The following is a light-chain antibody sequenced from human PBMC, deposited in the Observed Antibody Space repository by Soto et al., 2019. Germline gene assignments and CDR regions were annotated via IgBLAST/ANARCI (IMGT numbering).Light chain of an antibody. CDR2: GAS. J-gene: IGKJ5*01. CDR3: QQYDNSPIT. Sequence: VMRQSPASLSVSPGERATLSCRASQSFSSNYLAWYQQKPGQAPRLLIYGASTRATGIPDRFSGSGSGTDFTLTISRLEPEDSAVYYCQQYDNSPITFGQVTRLEIK. CDR1: QSFSSNY. V-gene: IGKV3-20*01.